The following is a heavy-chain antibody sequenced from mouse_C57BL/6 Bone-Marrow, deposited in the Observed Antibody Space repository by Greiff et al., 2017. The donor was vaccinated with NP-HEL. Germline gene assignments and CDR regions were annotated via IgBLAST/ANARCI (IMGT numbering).Heavy chain of an antibody. Sequence: EVKLMESGGDLVKPGGSLKLSCAASGFTFSSYGMSWVRQTPDKRLEWVATISSGGSYTYYPDSVKGRFTISRDNAKNTLYLQMSSLKSEDTAMYYCARDYGSFAYWGQGTLVTVSA. D-gene: IGHD1-1*01. CDR3: ARDYGSFAY. V-gene: IGHV5-6*01. CDR1: GFTFSSYG. J-gene: IGHJ3*01. CDR2: ISSGGSYT.